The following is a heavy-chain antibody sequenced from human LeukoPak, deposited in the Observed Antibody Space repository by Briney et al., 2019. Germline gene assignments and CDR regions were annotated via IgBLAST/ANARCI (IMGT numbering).Heavy chain of an antibody. CDR3: ARDGPVGATSYYYYMDV. V-gene: IGHV4-59*01. CDR2: IYYSGST. J-gene: IGHJ6*03. Sequence: SETLSLTCAVSGGSISSYYWSWIRQPPGKGLEWIGYIYYSGSTNYNPSLKSRVTISVDTSKNQFSLKLSSVTAADTAVYYCARDGPVGATSYYYYMDVWGKGTTVTVSS. CDR1: GGSISSYY. D-gene: IGHD1-26*01.